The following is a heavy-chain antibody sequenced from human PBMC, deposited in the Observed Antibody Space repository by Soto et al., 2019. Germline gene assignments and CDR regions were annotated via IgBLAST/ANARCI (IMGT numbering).Heavy chain of an antibody. D-gene: IGHD4-17*01. J-gene: IGHJ4*02. CDR1: GFSLSTSGVG. Sequence: QITLKESGPTLVKPTQTLTLTCNLSGFSLSTSGVGVGWFRQPPGKALEWLALLYWGDDKRYRPSLKNRLTVTKDTYENQVVLTMTILAPVDTAKYFCAYSPQVTVPTDYFESWAQGTQVTVSS. V-gene: IGHV2-5*02. CDR2: LYWGDDK. CDR3: AYSPQVTVPTDYFES.